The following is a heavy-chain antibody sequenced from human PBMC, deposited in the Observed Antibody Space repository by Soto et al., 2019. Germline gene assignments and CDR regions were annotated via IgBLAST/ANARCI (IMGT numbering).Heavy chain of an antibody. V-gene: IGHV3-15*07. CDR2: IKSKTDGGTT. CDR1: GFTFSHAW. CDR3: ATRGRYYYFYSNMDV. D-gene: IGHD3-10*01. J-gene: IGHJ6*02. Sequence: GGSLRLSCAASGFTFSHAWMTWVRQAPGKGLEWVGHIKSKTDGGTTDYAAPVKCRFTVSRDDSKNTLYLQMNSLKTEDTAIYYCATRGRYYYFYSNMDVWGQGTTVTVSS.